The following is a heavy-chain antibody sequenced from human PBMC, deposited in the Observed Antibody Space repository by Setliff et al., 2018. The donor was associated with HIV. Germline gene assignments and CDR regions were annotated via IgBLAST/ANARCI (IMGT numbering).Heavy chain of an antibody. D-gene: IGHD3-16*02. CDR3: ARQGYDYVWGSYRPPLGAFDI. CDR1: GGSFSGYY. V-gene: IGHV4-34*12. J-gene: IGHJ3*02. CDR2: IIHSGGT. Sequence: SETLSLTCAVYGGSFSGYYWTWIRQPPGRGLEWIGEIIHSGGTNYNRSLKSRVTISVDTSKNQFSLNLSSVTAADTAVYYCARQGYDYVWGSYRPPLGAFDIWGQGTMVTVSS.